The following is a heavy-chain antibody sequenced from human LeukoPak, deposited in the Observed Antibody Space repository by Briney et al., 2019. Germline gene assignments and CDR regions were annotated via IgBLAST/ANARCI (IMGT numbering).Heavy chain of an antibody. J-gene: IGHJ4*02. D-gene: IGHD4-23*01. Sequence: SETLSLTCTVSGGSISSDYWSWIRQHPGKGLEWIGYIYYSGSTYYNPSLKSRLTISVDTSKNQFSLKLSSVTAADTAVYYCARYGDNSYYFDYWGQGALVTVSS. CDR2: IYYSGST. CDR1: GGSISSDY. CDR3: ARYGDNSYYFDY. V-gene: IGHV4-59*06.